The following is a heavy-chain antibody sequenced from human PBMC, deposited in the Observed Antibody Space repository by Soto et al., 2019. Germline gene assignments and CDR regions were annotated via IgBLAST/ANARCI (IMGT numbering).Heavy chain of an antibody. J-gene: IGHJ4*02. Sequence: GGSLRLSCAASGFTFSSYSMNWVRQAPGKGLEWVSYISSSSSTIYYADSVKGRFTISRDNAKNSLYLQTNSLRDEDTAVYYCARDETVVVAATFDYWGQGTLVTVSS. CDR2: ISSSSSTI. CDR1: GFTFSSYS. D-gene: IGHD2-15*01. V-gene: IGHV3-48*02. CDR3: ARDETVVVAATFDY.